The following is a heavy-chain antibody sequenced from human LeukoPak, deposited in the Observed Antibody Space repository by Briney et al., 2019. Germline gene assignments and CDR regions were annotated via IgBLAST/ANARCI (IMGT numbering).Heavy chain of an antibody. CDR1: GFTFSSYG. CDR2: ISYDGSNK. CDR3: AKGHRSYFDY. J-gene: IGHJ4*02. Sequence: GRSLRLSCAASGFTFSSYGMHWVRQAPGKGLEWVAVISYDGSNKYYADSVKGRFTISRDNSKNTLYLQMNSLRAEDTAVYCCAKGHRSYFDYWGQGTLVTVSS. V-gene: IGHV3-30*18.